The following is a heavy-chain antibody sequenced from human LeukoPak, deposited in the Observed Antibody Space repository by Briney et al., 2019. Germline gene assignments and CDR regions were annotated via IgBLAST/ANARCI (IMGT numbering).Heavy chain of an antibody. CDR2: IYPGDSDT. CDR1: GYIFTSYW. CDR3: ARQNNWFDP. V-gene: IGHV5-51*01. Sequence: GESLEISWKGSGYIFTSYWIGWVRQVPGKGLEWMGIIYPGDSDTRYSPSFQGQVTISADKSISTAYLQWSSLKASDTAMYYGARQNNWFDPWGQGTLVTVSS. J-gene: IGHJ5*02.